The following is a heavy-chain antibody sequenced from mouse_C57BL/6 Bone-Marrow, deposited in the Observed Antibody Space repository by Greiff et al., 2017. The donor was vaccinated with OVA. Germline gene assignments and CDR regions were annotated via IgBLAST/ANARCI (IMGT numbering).Heavy chain of an antibody. CDR1: GYTFTSYW. D-gene: IGHD1-1*01. CDR2: IHPNSGST. CDR3: ARSGLFSTTVVVHWYFDV. J-gene: IGHJ1*03. V-gene: IGHV1-64*01. Sequence: QVQLQQPGAELVKPGASVKLSCKASGYTFTSYWMHWVKQRPGQGLEWIGMIHPNSGSTNYNEKFKSKATLTVDKSSSTAYMQLSSLTSEDSAVYYCARSGLFSTTVVVHWYFDVWGTGTTVTVSS.